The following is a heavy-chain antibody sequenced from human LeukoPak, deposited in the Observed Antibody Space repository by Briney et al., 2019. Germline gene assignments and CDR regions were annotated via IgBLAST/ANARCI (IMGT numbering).Heavy chain of an antibody. V-gene: IGHV6-1*01. CDR3: ARASRGAFDY. J-gene: IGHJ4*02. CDR1: GDRVSSNSAA. Sequence: SQTLSLTCAVSGDRVSSNSAAWTWSRQSPSRGLEWLGRTYYRSKWYNDYAVSVKSRITINPDTSKNQFSLQLDSVTPEDTAVYYCARASRGAFDYWGQGTLVTVSS. CDR2: TYYRSKWYN. D-gene: IGHD3-10*01.